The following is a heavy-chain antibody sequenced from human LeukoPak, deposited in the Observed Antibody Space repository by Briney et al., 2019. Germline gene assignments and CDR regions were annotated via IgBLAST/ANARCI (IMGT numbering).Heavy chain of an antibody. V-gene: IGHV3-33*08. D-gene: IGHD6-19*01. J-gene: IGHJ4*02. CDR2: IWYDGSNK. Sequence: GGSLRLSCAVSGVTFSSYWMPWVRQAPGKGLEWVAVIWYDGSNKYYADSVKGRFTISRDNSKNTLYLQMNSLRAEDTAVYYCARDRKTKLAVAGSIGYWGQGTLVTVSS. CDR1: GVTFSSYW. CDR3: ARDRKTKLAVAGSIGY.